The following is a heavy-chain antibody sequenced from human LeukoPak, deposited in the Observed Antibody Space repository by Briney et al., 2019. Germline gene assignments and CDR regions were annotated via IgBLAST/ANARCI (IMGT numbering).Heavy chain of an antibody. Sequence: PGGSLRLSCAASGFTFSSYAMSWVRQAPGEGPEWVSAISGSGGSTYYADSVKGRFTISRDNSKNMLYLQMNSLRAEDTAVYYCAKSDVVAATPFDYWGQGTLVTVSS. CDR1: GFTFSSYA. CDR3: AKSDVVAATPFDY. J-gene: IGHJ4*02. V-gene: IGHV3-23*01. CDR2: ISGSGGST. D-gene: IGHD2-15*01.